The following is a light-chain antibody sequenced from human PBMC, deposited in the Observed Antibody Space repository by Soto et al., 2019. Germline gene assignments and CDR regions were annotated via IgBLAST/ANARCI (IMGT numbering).Light chain of an antibody. Sequence: DIQVTQSPPTLSASVGDRVTITCRASQTISTWMAWYQQKPGKAPXXLVYDASTLQSGVASRFSGSGSGTEFTLIISGLQPDDSATYYCQQYTNTNNPWMFGQGTKVDIK. CDR3: QQYTNTNNPWM. J-gene: IGKJ1*01. CDR1: QTISTW. CDR2: DAS. V-gene: IGKV1-5*01.